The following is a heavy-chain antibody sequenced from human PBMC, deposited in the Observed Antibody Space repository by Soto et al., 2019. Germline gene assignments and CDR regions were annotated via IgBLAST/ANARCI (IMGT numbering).Heavy chain of an antibody. CDR2: IYPGDSDT. CDR3: ARVVVAADDPNYFDY. Sequence: GESLKISCKGSGYSFTSYWIGWVRQMPGKGLEWMGIIYPGDSDTRYSPSFQGQVTISADKSISTAYLQWSSLKASDTAMYYCARVVVAADDPNYFDYWGQGTLVTVSS. V-gene: IGHV5-51*01. J-gene: IGHJ4*02. CDR1: GYSFTSYW. D-gene: IGHD2-15*01.